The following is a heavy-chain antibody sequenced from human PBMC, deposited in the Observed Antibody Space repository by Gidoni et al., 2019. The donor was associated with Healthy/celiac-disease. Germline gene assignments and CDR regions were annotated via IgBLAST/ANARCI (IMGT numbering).Heavy chain of an antibody. CDR3: ARALGNYYDSSVQWFDP. V-gene: IGHV3-30-3*01. Sequence: QVQLVESGGGVVQPGRSLRLSCAASGFTFSSYPMHWVRQAPGKGLEWVAVISYDGSNKYYADSVKGRFTISRDNSKNTLYLQMNSLRAEDTAVYYCARALGNYYDSSVQWFDPWGQGTLVTVSS. J-gene: IGHJ5*02. D-gene: IGHD3-22*01. CDR2: ISYDGSNK. CDR1: GFTFSSYP.